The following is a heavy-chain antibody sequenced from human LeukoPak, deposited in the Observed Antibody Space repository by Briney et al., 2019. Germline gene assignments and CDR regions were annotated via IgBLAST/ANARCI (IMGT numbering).Heavy chain of an antibody. CDR1: GFTFSSYW. D-gene: IGHD3-3*01. CDR2: IKQDGSEK. CDR3: ARDRYDFWSGYYGGHCIDV. V-gene: IGHV3-7*01. Sequence: GGSLRLSCAASGFTFSSYWMSWVRQAPGKGLEWVANIKQDGSEKYYVDSVKGRFTISRDNAKNSLYLQMNSLRAEDTAVYYCARDRYDFWSGYYGGHCIDVWGKGTTVTVSS. J-gene: IGHJ6*03.